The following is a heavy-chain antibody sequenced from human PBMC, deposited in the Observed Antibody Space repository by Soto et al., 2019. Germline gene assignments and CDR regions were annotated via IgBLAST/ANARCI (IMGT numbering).Heavy chain of an antibody. V-gene: IGHV3-53*01. CDR2: IYSGGRT. CDR1: GFTVSSNY. Sequence: PGGSLRLSCAASGFTVSSNYMGWVRQAPGKGLEWVSVIYSGGRTYYADSVKGRFTISRDNSKNTLYLQRNSLRAEDTAVYYGARATSWYSSSSFGYYYYGMDVWGQGTTVTVSS. D-gene: IGHD6-6*01. CDR3: ARATSWYSSSSFGYYYYGMDV. J-gene: IGHJ6*02.